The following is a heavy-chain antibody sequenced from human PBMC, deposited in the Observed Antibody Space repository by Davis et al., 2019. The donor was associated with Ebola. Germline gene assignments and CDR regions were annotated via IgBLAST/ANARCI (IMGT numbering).Heavy chain of an antibody. Sequence: HTGGSLRLSCAAFGFTFTTYWMHWVRQAPGKGLVWVSRINSDGSSINYADSVKGRFTISRDNAKNTLYLEMNSLTADDTATYYCSTQLPTWNWVYWGRGTLVTVAS. V-gene: IGHV3-74*01. CDR3: STQLPTWNWVY. CDR1: GFTFTTYW. D-gene: IGHD1-7*01. CDR2: INSDGSSI. J-gene: IGHJ4*02.